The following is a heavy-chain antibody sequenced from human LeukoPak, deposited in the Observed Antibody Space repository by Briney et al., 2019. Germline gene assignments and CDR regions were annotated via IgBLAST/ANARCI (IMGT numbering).Heavy chain of an antibody. V-gene: IGHV3-72*01. CDR3: AREGRDAYNYAFDT. Sequence: PGGSLRLSCAVSGFTFSDHYMDWVRQAPGKGLEWVARSRSKAQSYSTEYAASVKGRFTISRDDSKDLLYLQMNGLKTEDTAVYYCAREGRDAYNYAFDTWRQGTMVTVSS. J-gene: IGHJ3*02. CDR2: SRSKAQSYST. D-gene: IGHD5-24*01. CDR1: GFTFSDHY.